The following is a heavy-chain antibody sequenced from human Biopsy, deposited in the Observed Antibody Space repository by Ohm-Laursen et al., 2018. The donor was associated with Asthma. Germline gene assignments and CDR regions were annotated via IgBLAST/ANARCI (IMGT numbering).Heavy chain of an antibody. CDR1: GGTFSNYA. V-gene: IGHV1-69*17. CDR2: IIPKFGIA. D-gene: IGHD3-10*02. CDR3: ATDHCSALWAGVSTDNCYFEY. J-gene: IGHJ4*02. Sequence: GSSVKVSCKASGGTFSNYAISWVRQAPGQGLEWMGGIIPKFGIANYAQNFQDRVTLTADKSTSTAYMELSSLRSEDTAVYYCATDHCSALWAGVSTDNCYFEYWGQGTLVTVSP.